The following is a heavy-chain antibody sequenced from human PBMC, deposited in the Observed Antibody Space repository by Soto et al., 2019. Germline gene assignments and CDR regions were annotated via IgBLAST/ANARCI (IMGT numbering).Heavy chain of an antibody. CDR3: ARDLRPKFYYGMDV. CDR2: INPSDVSK. J-gene: IGHJ6*02. V-gene: IGHV1-46*01. Sequence: QVQLVQSGAEVKKPGASVTVSCKASGYTFTNYYMHWVRQAPGQGLEWMGIINPSDVSKSYAPKFQGRITMTRDTSTSTVYMELSSLTSEDAAVYYCARDLRPKFYYGMDVWGQGTTVTVSS. CDR1: GYTFTNYY.